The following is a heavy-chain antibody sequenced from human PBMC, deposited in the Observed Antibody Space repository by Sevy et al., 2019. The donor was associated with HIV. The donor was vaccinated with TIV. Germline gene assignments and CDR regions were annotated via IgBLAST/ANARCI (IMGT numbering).Heavy chain of an antibody. Sequence: ASVKVSCKTSGGSFSSYAISWVRQAPGQGLEWMGGIIPIFGTTTYTQRFQGRITITADISTGTAYMELSSLTSEDTAVYYCARVPPTSSRYYYYYMNVWDKGTAVTVSS. D-gene: IGHD3-9*01. CDR2: IIPIFGTT. J-gene: IGHJ6*03. CDR1: GGSFSSYA. CDR3: ARVPPTSSRYYYYYMNV. V-gene: IGHV1-69*06.